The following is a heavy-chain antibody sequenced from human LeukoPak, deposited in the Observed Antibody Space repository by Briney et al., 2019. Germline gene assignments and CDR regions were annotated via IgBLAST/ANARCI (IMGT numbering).Heavy chain of an antibody. CDR1: GFTFSNYG. CDR2: IWYDGSNK. J-gene: IGHJ6*02. V-gene: IGHV3-33*01. Sequence: GGSLRLSCAASGFTFSNYGMHWVRQAPGKGLEWVAVIWYDGSNKYYGDSVKGRFTISRDNSKNTLYLQMNSLRAEDTAVYYCARDLGFSYGYGRANYYYYGMDVWGQGTTVTVSS. CDR3: ARDLGFSYGYGRANYYYYGMDV. D-gene: IGHD5-18*01.